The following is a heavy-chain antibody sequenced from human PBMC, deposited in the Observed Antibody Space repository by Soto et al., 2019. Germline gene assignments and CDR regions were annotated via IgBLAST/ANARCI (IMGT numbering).Heavy chain of an antibody. V-gene: IGHV3-23*01. CDR3: AKDLLAIFGVVIHYYYYGMDV. J-gene: IGHJ6*02. CDR2: ISGSGGST. D-gene: IGHD3-3*01. CDR1: GVTFSSYA. Sequence: GGSLRLCCAAAGVTFSSYAMSWVRQDTGKGLEWVSAISGSGGSTYYADSVKGRFTISRDNSKNTLYLQMNSLRAEDTAVYYCAKDLLAIFGVVIHYYYYGMDVWGQGTTVTVSS.